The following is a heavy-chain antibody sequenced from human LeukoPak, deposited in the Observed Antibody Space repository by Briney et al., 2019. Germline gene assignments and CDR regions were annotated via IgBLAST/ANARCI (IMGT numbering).Heavy chain of an antibody. J-gene: IGHJ6*03. V-gene: IGHV1-2*02. Sequence: ASVAVSCKASGYIFTGYYMHWVRQAPGQGLEWMGWIDPNNGGTKYAQKFEGRVITTRDTSSTVYLEVRRLRSDDTAIYFCARDAQFTVVVPAAKLNYMDVWGTGTTVTVSS. CDR3: ARDAQFTVVVPAAKLNYMDV. CDR2: IDPNNGGT. CDR1: GYIFTGYY. D-gene: IGHD2-2*01.